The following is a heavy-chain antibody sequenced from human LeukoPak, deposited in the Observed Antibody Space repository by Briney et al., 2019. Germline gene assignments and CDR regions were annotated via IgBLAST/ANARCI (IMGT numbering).Heavy chain of an antibody. CDR1: GFTLSHYW. J-gene: IGHJ4*02. D-gene: IGHD1-14*01. V-gene: IGHV3-48*03. Sequence: PGGSLRLSCTASGFTLSHYWMTWVRQAPGKGLEWVSYISSSGSTIYYADSVKGRFTISRDNAKNSLYLQMNSLRAEDTAVYYCARVSPFRYGWGQGTLVTVSS. CDR3: ARVSPFRYG. CDR2: ISSSGSTI.